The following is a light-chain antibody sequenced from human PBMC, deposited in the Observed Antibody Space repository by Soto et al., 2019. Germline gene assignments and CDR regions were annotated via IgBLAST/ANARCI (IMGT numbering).Light chain of an antibody. J-gene: IGKJ4*01. Sequence: DIQMTQSPSSLSASVGDRVTITCRASQTISRNLNWYQQKPGKAPDLLIFAASNLQSGVPSRFSGSGSGADFTHTISSLQPEDFATYYCQQVHSAPLTFGGGTKVEIK. V-gene: IGKV1-39*01. CDR3: QQVHSAPLT. CDR1: QTISRN. CDR2: AAS.